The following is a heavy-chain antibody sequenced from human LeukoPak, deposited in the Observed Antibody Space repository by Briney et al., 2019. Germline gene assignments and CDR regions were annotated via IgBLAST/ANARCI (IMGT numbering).Heavy chain of an antibody. J-gene: IGHJ4*02. CDR3: ARDERYDSSGYPFDF. CDR1: GYTFTGYY. Sequence: ASVKVSCKASGYTFTGYYMHWVRQAPGQGLEWMGWTNPNSGGTNYAQKFQGRVTMTRDTSIITAYMELSRLSSDDTAVYYCARDERYDSSGYPFDFWGQGTLVTVSS. CDR2: TNPNSGGT. D-gene: IGHD3-22*01. V-gene: IGHV1-2*02.